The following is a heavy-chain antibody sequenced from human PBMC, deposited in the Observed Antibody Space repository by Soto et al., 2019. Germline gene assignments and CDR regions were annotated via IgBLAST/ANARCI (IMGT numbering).Heavy chain of an antibody. D-gene: IGHD2-15*01. CDR1: GGSISSGGYY. CDR3: ARDENSSDAFDI. J-gene: IGHJ3*02. V-gene: IGHV4-31*03. CDR2: IYYSGST. Sequence: SETLSLTCTVSGGSISSGGYYWSWIRQHPGKGLEWIGYIYYSGSTYYNPSLKSRVTISVDTSKNQFSLKLSSVTAADTAVYYCARDENSSDAFDIWGQGTMVTVSS.